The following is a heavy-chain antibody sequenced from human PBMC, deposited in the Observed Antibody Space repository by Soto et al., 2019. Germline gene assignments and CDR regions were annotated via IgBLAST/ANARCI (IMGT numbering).Heavy chain of an antibody. CDR3: ARSQYYDFWSGYYTEYAFDI. Sequence: SETLSLTCTVSGGSISSYYWSWIRQPPGKGLEWIGYIYYSGSTNYNPSLKSRVTISVDTSKNQFSLKLSSVTAADTAVYYCARSQYYDFWSGYYTEYAFDIWGQGTMVTVSS. J-gene: IGHJ3*02. V-gene: IGHV4-59*01. D-gene: IGHD3-3*01. CDR1: GGSISSYY. CDR2: IYYSGST.